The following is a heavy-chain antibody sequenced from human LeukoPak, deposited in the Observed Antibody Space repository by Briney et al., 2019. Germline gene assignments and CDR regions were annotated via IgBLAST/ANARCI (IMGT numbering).Heavy chain of an antibody. Sequence: PGGSLRLSCAASGFTFSSYAMSWVRQAPGKGLEWVSAISGSGGSTYYADSVKGRFTISRDNSKNTLYLQMNSLRAEDTAVYYCAKRIFYMSSSSWTDPGFDYWGQGTLVTVSS. CDR2: ISGSGGST. CDR3: AKRIFYMSSSSWTDPGFDY. CDR1: GFTFSSYA. V-gene: IGHV3-23*01. D-gene: IGHD6-13*01. J-gene: IGHJ4*02.